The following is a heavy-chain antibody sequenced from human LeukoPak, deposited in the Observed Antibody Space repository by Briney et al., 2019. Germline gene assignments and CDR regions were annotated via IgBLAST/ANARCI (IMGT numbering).Heavy chain of an antibody. D-gene: IGHD3-22*01. CDR3: ARLSGYSSGHYYSDY. J-gene: IGHJ4*02. V-gene: IGHV4-59*01. CDR1: GGSISSDY. CDR2: IYYRGST. Sequence: NPSETLSLTCTVSGGSISSDYWSWIRQPPGKGLEWIGYIYYRGSTNYNPSLKSRVTISADTSKNQFSLKLSSVTAADTAVYYCARLSGYSSGHYYSDYWGQGTLVTVSS.